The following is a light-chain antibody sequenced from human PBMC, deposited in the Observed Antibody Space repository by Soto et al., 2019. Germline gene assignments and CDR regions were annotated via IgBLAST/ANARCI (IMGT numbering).Light chain of an antibody. V-gene: IGKV1-5*03. CDR1: QTISSW. J-gene: IGKJ1*01. CDR3: QQYNSYSLT. Sequence: DIQMTQSPSSLSASVGDRVTITCRASQTISSWLAWYQQKPGEAPRLLIYQASSLETEVPSRFSGSGSGTEFTLTISSLQPGDFATYYCQQYNSYSLTFGQGTTGDIK. CDR2: QAS.